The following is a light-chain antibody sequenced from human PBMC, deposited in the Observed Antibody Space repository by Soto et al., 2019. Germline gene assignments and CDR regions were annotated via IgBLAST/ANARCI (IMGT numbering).Light chain of an antibody. V-gene: IGKV1-12*01. CDR1: QYISSW. Sequence: DIQMTQSPSSVSASVGDRVTITCRASQYISSWLAWYQQKPGKAPQLLIYAASSLQSGVPSRFSGRGSGTDFTLTHSRLQPEDFATYYCLQSNSFPHTFGQGTKLEIK. CDR2: AAS. J-gene: IGKJ2*01. CDR3: LQSNSFPHT.